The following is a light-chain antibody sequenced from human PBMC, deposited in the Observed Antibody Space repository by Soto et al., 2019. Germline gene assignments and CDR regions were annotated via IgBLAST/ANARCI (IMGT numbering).Light chain of an antibody. CDR1: QSVNGY. Sequence: EIVMPQSPATLSVSPGERATLSCGASQSVNGYLAWYQQKPGQPPRIIIYATSNRASGIPARCSGSGAGTDCTLTISSLEPEDFEVDDCHQRDSWPWTFGQGTKVDIK. J-gene: IGKJ1*01. CDR3: HQRDSWPWT. V-gene: IGKV3-11*01. CDR2: ATS.